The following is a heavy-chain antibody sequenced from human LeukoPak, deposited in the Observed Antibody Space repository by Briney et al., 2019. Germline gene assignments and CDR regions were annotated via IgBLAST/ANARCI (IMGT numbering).Heavy chain of an antibody. CDR3: VTLERWPNPWDFQH. CDR1: GGTFSSYA. CDR2: IIPIFGTA. Sequence: SVKVSCKASGGTFSSYAISWVRQAPGQGLEWMGGIIPIFGTANYAQKFQGRVTITTDESTSTAYMELSSLRSEDTAVYYCVTLERWPNPWDFQHWGQGTLVTVSS. V-gene: IGHV1-69*05. J-gene: IGHJ1*01. D-gene: IGHD5-24*01.